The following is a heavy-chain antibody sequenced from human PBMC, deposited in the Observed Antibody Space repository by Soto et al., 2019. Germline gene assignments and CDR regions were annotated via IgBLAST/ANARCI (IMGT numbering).Heavy chain of an antibody. Sequence: GGSLRLSCSASGFTFSSYAMHWVRQAAGKGLEYVSAISSNGGSTYYADSVKGRFTISRDNSKNTLYFQMSSLRAEDTAVYYCLKVHFYYDSSGYHPNSNTPYWGQGTLVTVSS. D-gene: IGHD3-22*01. CDR1: GFTFSSYA. CDR2: ISSNGGST. V-gene: IGHV3-64D*08. J-gene: IGHJ4*02. CDR3: LKVHFYYDSSGYHPNSNTPY.